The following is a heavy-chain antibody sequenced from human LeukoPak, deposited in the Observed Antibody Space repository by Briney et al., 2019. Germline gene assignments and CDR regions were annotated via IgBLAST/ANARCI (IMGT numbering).Heavy chain of an antibody. D-gene: IGHD3-22*01. CDR1: GFTFGTST. V-gene: IGHV3-23*01. Sequence: GGSLRLSCTTSGFTFGTSTMTWVRQAPGKGLEWVSAISGSDDSTYYADSVKGRFTISRDNSKNTLYLQMNSLRAEDTAVYYCAKHYTYDSSGYYGDDAFDIWGQGTMVTVSS. J-gene: IGHJ3*02. CDR3: AKHYTYDSSGYYGDDAFDI. CDR2: ISGSDDST.